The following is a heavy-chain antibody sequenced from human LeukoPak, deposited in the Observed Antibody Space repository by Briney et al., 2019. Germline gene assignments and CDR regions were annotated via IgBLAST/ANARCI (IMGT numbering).Heavy chain of an antibody. CDR2: ISAGGTST. CDR1: GFTFRSHA. CDR3: AKGPTVTTFAY. Sequence: GGSLRLSCAASGFTFRSHAMHWVRQAPGKGLEWVSGISAGGTSTYYADSVEGHFTISRDNSKNTLYLQMNNLRVEDTAMYYCAKGPTVTTFAYWGRGALVTVSS. V-gene: IGHV3-23*01. J-gene: IGHJ4*02. D-gene: IGHD4-17*01.